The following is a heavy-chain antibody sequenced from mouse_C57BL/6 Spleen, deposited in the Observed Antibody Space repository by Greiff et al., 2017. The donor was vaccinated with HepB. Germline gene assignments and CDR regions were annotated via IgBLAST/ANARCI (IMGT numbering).Heavy chain of an antibody. CDR1: GYTFTSYG. CDR3: ARPIYYGNLYYFDY. D-gene: IGHD2-1*01. V-gene: IGHV1-81*01. CDR2: IYPRSGNT. J-gene: IGHJ2*01. Sequence: VKLVESGAELARPGASVKLSCKASGYTFTSYGISWVKQRTGQGLEWIGEIYPRSGNTYYNEKFKGKATLTADKSSSTAYMELRSLTSEDSAVYFCARPIYYGNLYYFDYWGQGTTLTVSS.